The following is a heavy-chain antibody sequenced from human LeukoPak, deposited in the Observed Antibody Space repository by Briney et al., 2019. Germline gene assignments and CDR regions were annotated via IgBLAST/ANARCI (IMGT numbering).Heavy chain of an antibody. V-gene: IGHV3-30*04. CDR1: GFTFSSYA. Sequence: GGSLRLSCAASGFTFSSYAMHWVRQAPGKGLEWVAVISYDGSNKYYADSVKGRFTISRDNSKNTMYLQINSLRAEDTAVYYCAKGMLNKWYFDDWGQGTLVTVSS. D-gene: IGHD1/OR15-1a*01. CDR3: AKGMLNKWYFDD. J-gene: IGHJ4*02. CDR2: ISYDGSNK.